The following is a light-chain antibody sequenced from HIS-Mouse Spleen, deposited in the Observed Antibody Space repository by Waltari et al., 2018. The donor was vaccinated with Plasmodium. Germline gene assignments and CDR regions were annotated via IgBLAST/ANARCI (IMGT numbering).Light chain of an antibody. CDR1: NIGSKN. V-gene: IGLV3-21*03. CDR2: DDS. J-gene: IGLJ2*01. CDR3: QVWDSSSDHPDVV. Sequence: SYVLTQPPTVSVAPGKTDRITSGGKNIGSKNGHWYKQKPGQAPVLVVYDDSDRPSRIPERFSGSNSGNTATLTISRVEAGDEADYYCQVWDSSSDHPDVVFGGGTKLTVL.